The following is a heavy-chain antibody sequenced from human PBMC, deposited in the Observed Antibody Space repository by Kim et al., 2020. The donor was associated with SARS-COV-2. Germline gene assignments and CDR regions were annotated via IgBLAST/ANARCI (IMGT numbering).Heavy chain of an antibody. Sequence: SVKVSCKASGGTFSSYAISWVRQAPGQGLEWMGGIIPIFGTANYAQKFQGRVTITADESTSTAYMELSSLRSEDTAVYYCATAGAMARRYYYGMDVWGQGTTVTVSS. CDR1: GGTFSSYA. J-gene: IGHJ6*02. CDR2: IIPIFGTA. V-gene: IGHV1-69*13. D-gene: IGHD3-10*01. CDR3: ATAGAMARRYYYGMDV.